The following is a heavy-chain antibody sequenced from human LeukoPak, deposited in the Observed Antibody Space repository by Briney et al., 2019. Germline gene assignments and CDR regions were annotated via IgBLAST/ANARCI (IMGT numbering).Heavy chain of an antibody. V-gene: IGHV1-18*01. D-gene: IGHD3-22*01. CDR2: ISAYNGYT. CDR3: ARLRITMIVVVHLDAFDI. CDR1: GYTFTNYG. J-gene: IGHJ3*02. Sequence: ASVKVSCKASGYTFTNYGVSWVRQAPGQGLEWMGWISAYNGYTNYAQKFQGRVTMTTDTSTSTAYMELRSLRSDDTAVYYCARLRITMIVVVHLDAFDIRGQGTMVTVSS.